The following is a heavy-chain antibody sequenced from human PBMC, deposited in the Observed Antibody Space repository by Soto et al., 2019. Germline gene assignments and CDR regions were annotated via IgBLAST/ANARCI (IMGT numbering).Heavy chain of an antibody. J-gene: IGHJ4*02. CDR1: GDSINNGAVY. CDR3: ARVQSASWFDY. Sequence: VQLQESGPGLVKPSQTLSLTCTVSGDSINNGAVYWSWIRQHPGKGLEWIGYIYYSGDTQYNPSLKSRLTLSLDTSKNQFSLKLKSVTAADTAVYYCARVQSASWFDYWGQGTLVTVSP. D-gene: IGHD2-2*01. V-gene: IGHV4-31*02. CDR2: IYYSGDT.